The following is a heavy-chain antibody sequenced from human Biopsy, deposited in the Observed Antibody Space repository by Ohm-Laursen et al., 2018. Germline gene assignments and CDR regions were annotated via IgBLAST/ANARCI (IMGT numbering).Heavy chain of an antibody. J-gene: IGHJ5*02. V-gene: IGHV3-15*01. Sequence: SLRLSCAASGFTFSHHSMNWVRQAPGKGLEWVGRIRSKPDGGIAEYTAPVKGRFTISRDDSENTVFLQMTSLKTEDTAVYYCTTDLAGYCSSTSCYKAIEFDPWGQGTLVTVSS. CDR2: IRSKPDGGIA. D-gene: IGHD2-2*02. CDR3: TTDLAGYCSSTSCYKAIEFDP. CDR1: GFTFSHHS.